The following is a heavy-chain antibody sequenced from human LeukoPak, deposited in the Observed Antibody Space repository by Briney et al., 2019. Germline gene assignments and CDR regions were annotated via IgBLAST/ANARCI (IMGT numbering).Heavy chain of an antibody. CDR2: ISSSSTYI. CDR3: AKAIYSSSRMDV. D-gene: IGHD6-13*01. J-gene: IGHJ6*02. V-gene: IGHV3-21*04. Sequence: GGSLRLSCAASGFTFSSYSMNWVRQAPGKGLEWVSSISSSSTYIYYADSVKGRFTISRDNSKNTLYLQMNSLRGEDTAVYYCAKAIYSSSRMDVWGQGTTVTVSS. CDR1: GFTFSSYS.